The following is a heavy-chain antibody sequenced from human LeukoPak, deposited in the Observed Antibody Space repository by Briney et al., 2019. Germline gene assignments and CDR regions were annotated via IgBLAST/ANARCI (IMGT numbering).Heavy chain of an antibody. D-gene: IGHD3-22*01. J-gene: IGHJ4*02. V-gene: IGHV1-18*01. CDR2: ISAYNGNT. CDR3: ARDQEIYYYDSSGYYYGF. CDR1: GYTFTSYG. Sequence: ASVKVSCKASGYTFTSYGISWVRQAPGQGLEWMGWISAYNGNTNYAQKLQGRVTMTTDTSTSTAYMELRSLRSDDTAVYYCARDQEIYYYDSSGYYYGFWGQGTLVTVSS.